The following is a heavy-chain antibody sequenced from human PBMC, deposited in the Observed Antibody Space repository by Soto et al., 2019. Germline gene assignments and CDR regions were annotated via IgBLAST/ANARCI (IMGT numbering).Heavy chain of an antibody. CDR3: ARDGPYSSGWGGFGY. CDR2: ISYDGSNK. D-gene: IGHD6-19*01. CDR1: GFTFSSYA. V-gene: IGHV3-30-3*01. J-gene: IGHJ4*02. Sequence: QVQLVESGGGVVQPGRSLRLSCAASGFTFSSYAMHWVRQAPGKGLEWVAVISYDGSNKYYADSVKGRFTISRDNSKNTLYLQMNSLRAEDTAVYYCARDGPYSSGWGGFGYWGQGTLVTVSS.